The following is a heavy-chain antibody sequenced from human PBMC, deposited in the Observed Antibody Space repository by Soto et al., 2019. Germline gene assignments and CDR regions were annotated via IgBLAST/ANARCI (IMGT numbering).Heavy chain of an antibody. D-gene: IGHD3-10*01. J-gene: IGHJ3*02. V-gene: IGHV3-33*01. Sequence: QVQLVESGGGVVQPGRSLRLSCAASGFTFSSYGMHWVRQAPGKGLEWVAVIWYDGSNKYYADSVKGRFTISRDNSKNTPYLKMNTVRAEDAAVYYCSRGSVLLWLGEFPHAFQIVGQGTMVTVSS. CDR3: SRGSVLLWLGEFPHAFQI. CDR2: IWYDGSNK. CDR1: GFTFSSYG.